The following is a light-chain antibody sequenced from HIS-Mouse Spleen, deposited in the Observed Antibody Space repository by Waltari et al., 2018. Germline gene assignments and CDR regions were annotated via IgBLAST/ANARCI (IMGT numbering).Light chain of an antibody. CDR1: SSNIGSNY. CDR3: AAWDDSLSGPV. CDR2: RNN. J-gene: IGLJ3*02. V-gene: IGLV1-47*01. Sequence: QSVLTQPPSASGTPGQRVTISCSGSSSNIGSNYVYWYQQLPGTAPKLPIYRNNQRPSGVPDRFSGSKSGPSASLAISGLRSEDEADYYCAAWDDSLSGPVFGGGTKLTVL.